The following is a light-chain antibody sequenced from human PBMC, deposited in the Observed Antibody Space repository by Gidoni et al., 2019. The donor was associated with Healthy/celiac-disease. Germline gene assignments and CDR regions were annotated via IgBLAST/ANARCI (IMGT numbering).Light chain of an antibody. V-gene: IGKV1-39*01. Sequence: DIQITQSPSSLSASVGDRVTITCRASQSISSYLNWYQQKQGKAPKPLIYAASSLQSGVPSRFSGRGSGTDFTLTISSLQPEDFATYYCQQSYSTPYTFGQGTKLEIK. CDR1: QSISSY. CDR2: AAS. J-gene: IGKJ2*01. CDR3: QQSYSTPYT.